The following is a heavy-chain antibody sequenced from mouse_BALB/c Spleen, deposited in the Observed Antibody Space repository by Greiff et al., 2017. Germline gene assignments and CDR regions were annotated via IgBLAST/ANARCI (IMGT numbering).Heavy chain of an antibody. V-gene: IGHV1-5*01. J-gene: IGHJ4*01. D-gene: IGHD2-14*01. CDR2: IYPGNSDT. CDR3: TKGHRYDVRDY. CDR1: GYTFTSYW. Sequence: EVQLQQSGTVLARPGASVKMSCKASGYTFTSYWMHWVKQRPGQGLEWIGAIYPGNSDTSYNQKFKGKAKLTAVTSTSTAYMELSSLTNEDSAVYYCTKGHRYDVRDYWGQGTSVTVAS.